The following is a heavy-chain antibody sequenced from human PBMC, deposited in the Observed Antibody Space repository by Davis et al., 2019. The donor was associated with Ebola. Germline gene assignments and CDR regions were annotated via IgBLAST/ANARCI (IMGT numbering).Heavy chain of an antibody. D-gene: IGHD3-3*01. V-gene: IGHV3-23*01. CDR3: ARSGLSFGVVKYHYGMDA. J-gene: IGHJ6*04. CDR1: VITFSSYA. Sequence: PGGSLRLSCADSVITFSSYAMTWVRQAPGKGLEWVSAISGGGGNTYYADSVKGRFTISRDNSKKTMYLQMNSLRGEDTAVYYCARSGLSFGVVKYHYGMDAWGKGTTVTVSS. CDR2: ISGGGGNT.